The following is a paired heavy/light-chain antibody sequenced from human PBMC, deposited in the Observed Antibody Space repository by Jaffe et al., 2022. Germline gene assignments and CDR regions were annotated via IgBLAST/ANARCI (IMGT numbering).Light chain of an antibody. Sequence: DIVMTQSPASLALSLGETATINCKSSQNILYSSNNKNYLAWYQQKPGQPPKLLIYWASTRDSGVPDRFSGGGSGTDFTLTISSLQAEDVAIYFCQEYYTTPYTFGQGTKLEIK. CDR2: WAS. CDR1: QNILYSSNNKNY. V-gene: IGKV4-1*01. CDR3: QEYYTTPYT. J-gene: IGKJ2*01.
Heavy chain of an antibody. J-gene: IGHJ4*02. CDR3: AKHLEEQKLSTSRPPFDS. Sequence: EVQLLQSGGGLVQPGGSLRLSCAASGFAFSTYGMSWVRQAPGKGPQWVSDISATGDTTYDADSVKGRFTISRDNSRNTLYLQMSRLRAEDTAIYYCAKHLEEQKLSTSRPPFDSWGQGTLVSVSS. CDR2: ISATGDTT. CDR1: GFAFSTYG. D-gene: IGHD6-13*01. V-gene: IGHV3-23*01.